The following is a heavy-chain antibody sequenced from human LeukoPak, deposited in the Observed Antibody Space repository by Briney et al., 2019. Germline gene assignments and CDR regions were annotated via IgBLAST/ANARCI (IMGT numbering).Heavy chain of an antibody. J-gene: IGHJ4*02. CDR1: GFTVSSSY. D-gene: IGHD2-15*01. V-gene: IGHV3-53*01. CDR2: FYRGEIT. Sequence: GGSLRLSCAASGFTVSSSYMYWARQAAAKGLEWVSFFYRGEITYYAESVRGRFTISRDISKNTLYLLMNSLIPEDTAVYYCAREVVSIPSHFESWGQGTRVTVSS. CDR3: AREVVSIPSHFES.